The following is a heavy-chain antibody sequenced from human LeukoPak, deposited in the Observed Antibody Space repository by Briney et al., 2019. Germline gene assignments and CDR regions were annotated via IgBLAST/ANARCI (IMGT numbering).Heavy chain of an antibody. CDR1: GFTVSSNY. V-gene: IGHV3-53*01. J-gene: IGHJ4*02. CDR2: LYAGGST. Sequence: GGSLRLSCAASGFTVSSNYMTWVRQAPGKGLEWVSILYAGGSTYYADSVRGRFTISRDSSKNTVCLQMNSLRAEDTAVYYCARPNSGSSSFDYWGQGTLVTVSS. CDR3: ARPNSGSSSFDY. D-gene: IGHD1-26*01.